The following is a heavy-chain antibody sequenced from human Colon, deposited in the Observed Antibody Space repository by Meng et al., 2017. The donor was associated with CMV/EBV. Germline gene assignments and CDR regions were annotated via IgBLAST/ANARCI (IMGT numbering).Heavy chain of an antibody. CDR1: GFTFSTFP. CDR3: ARALTHDYSFFDY. V-gene: IGHV3-30*04. D-gene: IGHD4-11*01. CDR2: ISFDENDE. Sequence: GSLRLSCAASGFTFSTFPMHWVRQTPGKGLEWVAFISFDENDEYYSDSVKGRFTISRDNSKNTLNLQMNSLRTEDTAMYYCARALTHDYSFFDYWGQGTLVTVSS. J-gene: IGHJ4*02.